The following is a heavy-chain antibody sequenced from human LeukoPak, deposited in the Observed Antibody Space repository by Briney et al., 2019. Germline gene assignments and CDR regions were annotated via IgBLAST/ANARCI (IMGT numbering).Heavy chain of an antibody. CDR2: IYHSGST. V-gene: IGHV4-38-2*02. CDR3: ARTTEGGYTYGYFYYYYMDV. J-gene: IGHJ6*03. CDR1: GYSISSGYY. Sequence: SETLSLTCTVSGYSISSGYYWAWIRQPPGKGLEWIGYIYHSGSTNYNPSLKSRVTISVDTSKNQFSLKLTSVTAADTAVYYCARTTEGGYTYGYFYYYYMDVWGKGTTVTISS. D-gene: IGHD5-18*01.